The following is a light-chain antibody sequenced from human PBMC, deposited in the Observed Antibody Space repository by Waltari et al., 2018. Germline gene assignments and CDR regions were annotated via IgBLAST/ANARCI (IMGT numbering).Light chain of an antibody. CDR2: GAS. CDR1: QDIGTY. V-gene: IGKV1-8*01. J-gene: IGKJ4*01. CDR3: QQYYAYPLT. Sequence: AIRITQSPSSLSASTGDRVTITCRSNQDIGTYLAWYQQTPGKAPRLLLHGASTLQTGVPSRFSGRGSGTDFNITIACLQSEDFVTYFCQQYYAYPLTFGGGTKVEMK.